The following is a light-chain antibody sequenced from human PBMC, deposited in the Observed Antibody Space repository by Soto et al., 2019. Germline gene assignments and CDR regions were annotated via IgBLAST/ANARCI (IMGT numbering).Light chain of an antibody. V-gene: IGKV3-20*01. CDR3: QHYGSSPPLT. J-gene: IGKJ4*01. Sequence: EFVLTQSPGTLSLSPGDRATLSCRASQTISRSFLAWYQQKPGQAPRLLIYGASRRPTGVPDRFSGSGSGTDFTLIISGLRPEDFAVYYCQHYGSSPPLTFGGGTKVEI. CDR1: QTISRSF. CDR2: GAS.